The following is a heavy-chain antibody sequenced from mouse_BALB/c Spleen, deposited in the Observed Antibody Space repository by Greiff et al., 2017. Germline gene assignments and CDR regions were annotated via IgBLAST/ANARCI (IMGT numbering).Heavy chain of an antibody. Sequence: QVQLKQPGAELVRPGASVKLSCKASGYTFTSYWINWVKQRPGQGLEWIGNIYPSDSYTNYNQKFKDKATLTVDKSSSTAYMQLSSPTSEDSAVYYCTSNYRYDYFDYWGQGTTLTVSS. V-gene: IGHV1-69*02. D-gene: IGHD2-14*01. J-gene: IGHJ2*01. CDR1: GYTFTSYW. CDR3: TSNYRYDYFDY. CDR2: IYPSDSYT.